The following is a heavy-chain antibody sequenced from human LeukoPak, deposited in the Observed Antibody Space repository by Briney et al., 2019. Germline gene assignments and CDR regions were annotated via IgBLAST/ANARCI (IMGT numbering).Heavy chain of an antibody. D-gene: IGHD3-9*01. Sequence: ASVKVSCKASGGTFSSYAISWVRQAPGQGLEWMGGIIPIFGTANYAQKFQGRVTITADESTSTAYMELSSLRSEDTAVYYCARVVLRYFDWFSYFDYWGQGTLVTVSS. CDR2: IIPIFGTA. CDR3: ARVVLRYFDWFSYFDY. CDR1: GGTFSSYA. J-gene: IGHJ4*02. V-gene: IGHV1-69*13.